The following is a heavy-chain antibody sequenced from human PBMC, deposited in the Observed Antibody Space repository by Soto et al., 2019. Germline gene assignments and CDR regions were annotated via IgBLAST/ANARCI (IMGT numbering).Heavy chain of an antibody. Sequence: EVQLLESGGGLVQPGGSLRLSCAASGFTFSNYAMSWVRRAPGTGLEWVSYISSSGSTIYYADSVKGRFTISRDNAKNSLYLQMNSLRAEDTAVYYCARVRGIAAAGYYFDYWGQGTLVTVSS. D-gene: IGHD6-13*01. CDR3: ARVRGIAAAGYYFDY. V-gene: IGHV3-48*03. CDR1: GFTFSNYA. J-gene: IGHJ4*02. CDR2: ISSSGSTI.